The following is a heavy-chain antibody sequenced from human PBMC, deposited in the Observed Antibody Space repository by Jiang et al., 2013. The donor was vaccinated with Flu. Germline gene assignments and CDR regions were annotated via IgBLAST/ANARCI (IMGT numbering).Heavy chain of an antibody. J-gene: IGHJ4*02. CDR2: IWYDGSNQ. CDR1: GFTFSSHG. V-gene: IGHV3-33*01. CDR3: ARGTNMVRFGY. Sequence: VQLVESGGGVVQPGRSLRLSCAASGFTFSSHGMHWVRQAPGKGLEWVAVIWYDGSNQYYADSVKGRFTISRDNSKNTLYLQMNSLRVEDTAVYYCARGTNMVRFGYWGQGTLVTVSS. D-gene: IGHD3-10*01.